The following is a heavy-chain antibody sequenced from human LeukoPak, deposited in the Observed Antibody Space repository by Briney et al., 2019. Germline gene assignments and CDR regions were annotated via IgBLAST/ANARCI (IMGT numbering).Heavy chain of an antibody. J-gene: IGHJ4*02. CDR2: IYHSGST. V-gene: IGHV4-59*01. D-gene: IGHD1-26*01. CDR1: GGSISSYY. CDR3: ARDSELLYFDY. Sequence: TPSETLSLTCTVSGGSISSYYWGWIRQPPGKGLEWIGSIYHSGSTNYNPSLKSRVTISVDTSKNQFSLKLSSVTAADTAVYYCARDSELLYFDYWGQGTLVTVSS.